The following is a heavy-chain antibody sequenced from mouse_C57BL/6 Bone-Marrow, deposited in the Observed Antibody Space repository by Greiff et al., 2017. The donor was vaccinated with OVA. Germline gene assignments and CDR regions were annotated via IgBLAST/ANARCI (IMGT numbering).Heavy chain of an antibody. J-gene: IGHJ2*01. D-gene: IGHD6-2*01. CDR3: ARSLGLYYFDY. CDR1: GYTFTSYG. V-gene: IGHV1-81*01. Sequence: QVQLQQSGAELARPGASVKLSCKASGYTFTSYGISWVKQRTGQGLEWIGEIYPRSGNTYYNEKFKGKATLTADKSSSTAYMELRSLTSEDSAVFFCARSLGLYYFDYWGQGTTPTVSS. CDR2: IYPRSGNT.